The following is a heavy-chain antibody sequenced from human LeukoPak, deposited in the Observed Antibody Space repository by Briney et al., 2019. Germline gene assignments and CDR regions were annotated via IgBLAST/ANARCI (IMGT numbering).Heavy chain of an antibody. CDR2: INHSGST. CDR1: GGSFSGYY. Sequence: SETLSLTCAVYGGSFSGYYWSWIRQPPGKGLEWIGEINHSGSTNYNPSLKSRVTISVDTSKNQFSLKLSSVTAADTAVYYCARGSGYSSGWYRTYAFDIWGQGTMVTVSS. CDR3: ARGSGYSSGWYRTYAFDI. J-gene: IGHJ3*02. V-gene: IGHV4-34*01. D-gene: IGHD6-19*01.